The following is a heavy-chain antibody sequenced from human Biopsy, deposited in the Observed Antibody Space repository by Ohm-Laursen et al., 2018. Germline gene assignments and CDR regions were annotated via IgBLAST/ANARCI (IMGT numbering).Heavy chain of an antibody. CDR1: GGTFSNCA. D-gene: IGHD3-3*01. CDR3: ATPFQYYDSWGGYPPFDH. J-gene: IGHJ4*02. CDR2: IIAVSGLV. V-gene: IGHV1-69*10. Sequence: SVKVSCKASGGTFSNCAISWVRQAPGEGLEWMGGIIAVSGLVNYAPKFQGRVSITADKSTTTAYMELSNLKSEDTAVYYCATPFQYYDSWGGYPPFDHWGQGTLVTVSS.